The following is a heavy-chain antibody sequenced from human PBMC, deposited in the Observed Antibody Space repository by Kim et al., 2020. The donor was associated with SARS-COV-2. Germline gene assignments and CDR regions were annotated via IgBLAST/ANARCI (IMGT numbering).Heavy chain of an antibody. D-gene: IGHD3-16*01. CDR2: IDPKSGDT. J-gene: IGHJ6*02. CDR3: ARDEVPTILGMEDV. V-gene: IGHV1-2*02. CDR1: GYPFTDFH. Sequence: ASVKVSCKASGYPFTDFHIHWVRQAPGQGLEWMGWIDPKSGDTHYAQSFQGRVTMTRDTSVSTAYLDLTRLVSDDTATYYCARDEVPTILGMEDVWGQGITFTVSS.